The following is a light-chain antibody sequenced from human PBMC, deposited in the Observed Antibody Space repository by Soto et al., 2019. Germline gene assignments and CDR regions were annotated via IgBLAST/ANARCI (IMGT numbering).Light chain of an antibody. CDR2: NAY. V-gene: IGKV3-20*01. J-gene: IGKJ1*01. CDR1: QSLNSNS. CDR3: QHYDGSHRT. Sequence: EIVLTQSPGTLSVSPGERATPSCRASQSLNSNSLAWYQQKPDQAPRLLIYNAYNRASGIPDRFSGSGSGTDFTLTISRLEPEDFVVYHCQHYDGSHRTCGQLTKVDIK.